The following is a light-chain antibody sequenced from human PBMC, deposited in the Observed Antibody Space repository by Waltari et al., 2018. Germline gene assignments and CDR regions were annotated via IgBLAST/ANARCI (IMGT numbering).Light chain of an antibody. CDR2: CAS. Sequence: EIVLTQSPGPLSLSPGERATLSCRASQSVSKALAWYQQNPGQAPRLLIYCASNRATGIPDRFSGSGSGTDFSLIISRLEPEDFAVYYCQQYVSLPVTFGQGTKVEIK. J-gene: IGKJ1*01. CDR3: QQYVSLPVT. V-gene: IGKV3-20*01. CDR1: QSVSKA.